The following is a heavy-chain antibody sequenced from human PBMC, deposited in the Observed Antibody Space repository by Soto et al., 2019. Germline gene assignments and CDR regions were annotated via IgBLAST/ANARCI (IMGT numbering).Heavy chain of an antibody. J-gene: IGHJ4*02. D-gene: IGHD2-21*01. CDR2: ISGRGDTR. V-gene: IGHV3-23*01. Sequence: EVQLLESGGNLVQPGRSLRLSCAASGFIFSSYAMNWVRQAPGKGLEWVSGISGRGDTRTYADSVQGRFTISRDNAQNTLYLQMNSLKAEDTAVYYCAKHRFCSGECSEGFANWGLGTLVIVSS. CDR3: AKHRFCSGECSEGFAN. CDR1: GFIFSSYA.